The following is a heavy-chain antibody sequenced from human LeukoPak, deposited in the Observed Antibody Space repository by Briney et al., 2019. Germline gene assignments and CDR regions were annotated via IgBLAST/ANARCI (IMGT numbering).Heavy chain of an antibody. J-gene: IGHJ6*03. V-gene: IGHV3-23*01. Sequence: GGSLRLSCAASGFTFSSYGMSWVRQAPGKGLEWVSTISGSGGSTYYADSVKGRFTISRDNSKNTLYLQMNSLRAEDTAVYYCAKASRFGYSYGPREYFYYMDVWGKGTTVTISS. CDR3: AKASRFGYSYGPREYFYYMDV. CDR2: ISGSGGST. D-gene: IGHD5-18*01. CDR1: GFTFSSYG.